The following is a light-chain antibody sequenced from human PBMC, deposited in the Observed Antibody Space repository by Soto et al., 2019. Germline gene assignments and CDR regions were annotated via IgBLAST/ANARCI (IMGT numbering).Light chain of an antibody. CDR1: QSISNN. J-gene: IGKJ5*01. CDR3: QQYNNWPPIT. V-gene: IGKV3-15*01. CDR2: GAS. Sequence: VINQSPATLSVQKAERETLSCRASQSISNNVAWYQQKPGQAPRLLIYGASTRATGIPARFSGSWSGTEFTLTISSLQSEDFAVYYCQQYNNWPPITFGQGTRLEIK.